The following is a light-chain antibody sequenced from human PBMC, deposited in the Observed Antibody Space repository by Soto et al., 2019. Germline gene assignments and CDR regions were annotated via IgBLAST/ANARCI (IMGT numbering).Light chain of an antibody. V-gene: IGKV3-15*01. J-gene: IGKJ1*01. Sequence: EIVMTQSPATLSVSPGERATLSCRASQSVSSNLAWYQQKPGQAPRLLIYGASTRATGIPARFSGSGSGTEFPLTISSLQSEDFAVYYCQQYNNWPGTFGQGTKFEIK. CDR2: GAS. CDR1: QSVSSN. CDR3: QQYNNWPGT.